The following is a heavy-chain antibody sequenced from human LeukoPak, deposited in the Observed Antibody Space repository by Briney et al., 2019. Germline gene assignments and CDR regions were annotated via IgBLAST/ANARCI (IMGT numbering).Heavy chain of an antibody. Sequence: PSETLSLTCAVSGGSISSGGYSWSWIRQPPGKGLEWIGYIYHSGSTYYNPSLKSRVTISVDTSKNQFSLKLSSVTAADTAVYYCARDEIIVATSFDYWGQGTLVTVSS. V-gene: IGHV4-30-2*01. J-gene: IGHJ4*02. CDR2: IYHSGST. CDR1: GGSISSGGYS. D-gene: IGHD5-12*01. CDR3: ARDEIIVATSFDY.